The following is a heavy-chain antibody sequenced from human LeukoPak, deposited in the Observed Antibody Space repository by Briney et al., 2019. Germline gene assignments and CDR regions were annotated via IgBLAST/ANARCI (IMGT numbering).Heavy chain of an antibody. D-gene: IGHD3-3*01. Sequence: ASETLSLTCAVYGGSFSGYCWSWIRQPPGKGLEWIGEINHSGSTNYNPSLKSRVTISVDTSKNQFSLKLSSATAADTAVYYCARARGVLSYYDFWSGYLLDYWGQGTLVTVSS. CDR2: INHSGST. V-gene: IGHV4-34*01. CDR1: GGSFSGYC. J-gene: IGHJ4*02. CDR3: ARARGVLSYYDFWSGYLLDY.